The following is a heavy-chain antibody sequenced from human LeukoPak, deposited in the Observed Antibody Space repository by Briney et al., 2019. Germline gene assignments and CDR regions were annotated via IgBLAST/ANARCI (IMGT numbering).Heavy chain of an antibody. CDR3: ARMPRRSDILTGYLGENYYYMDV. D-gene: IGHD3-9*01. CDR1: GYTFTDYY. J-gene: IGHJ6*03. Sequence: GASVKVSCKASGYTFTDYYMHWVRQAPGQGLEWMGWINPNSGGTNYAQKLQGRVTMTTDTSTSTAYMELRSLRSDDTAVYYCARMPRRSDILTGYLGENYYYMDVWGKGTTVTVSS. CDR2: INPNSGGT. V-gene: IGHV1-2*02.